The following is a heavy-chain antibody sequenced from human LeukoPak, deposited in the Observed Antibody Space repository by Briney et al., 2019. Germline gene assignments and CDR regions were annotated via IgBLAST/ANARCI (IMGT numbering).Heavy chain of an antibody. CDR1: GFTVSSNY. D-gene: IGHD5-12*01. J-gene: IGHJ3*02. CDR2: ISVSGGSR. Sequence: GGSLRLSCAASGFTVSSNYMSWVRQAPGKGLEWVSGISVSGGSRYYSDSVKGRFTISRDNSKDTLYLQMNSLRAEDTAVYYCAKGYSGYYNDAFDIWGQGTMVTVSS. CDR3: AKGYSGYYNDAFDI. V-gene: IGHV3-23*01.